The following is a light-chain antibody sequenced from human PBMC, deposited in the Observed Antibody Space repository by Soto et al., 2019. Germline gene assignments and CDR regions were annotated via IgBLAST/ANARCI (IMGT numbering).Light chain of an antibody. J-gene: IGLJ1*01. CDR3: SSFAGISTV. V-gene: IGLV2-8*01. CDR2: EVS. Sequence: QSALTQPPSASGSPGQSVTISCTGTSSDVGAYNFVSWYQQHPGKAPKLIIYEVSNRPSGVPDRFSGSKSGNTASLTVSGLQAEDEADYYCSSFAGISTVFGTGTKLTVL. CDR1: SSDVGAYNF.